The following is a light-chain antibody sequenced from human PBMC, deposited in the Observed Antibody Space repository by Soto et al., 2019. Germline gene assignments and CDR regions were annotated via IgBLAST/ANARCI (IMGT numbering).Light chain of an antibody. V-gene: IGLV7-46*01. CDR2: DTS. J-gene: IGLJ1*01. CDR1: TGAVTSGHY. Sequence: QTVVTQEPSLTVSPGXXXXLTCGSSTGAVTSGHYPYWFQQKPGQAPRTLIYDTSNKHSWTPARFSGSLLGGKAALTLSGAQPEDEAEYYCLLSYSGAKVFGTGTKVTVL. CDR3: LLSYSGAKV.